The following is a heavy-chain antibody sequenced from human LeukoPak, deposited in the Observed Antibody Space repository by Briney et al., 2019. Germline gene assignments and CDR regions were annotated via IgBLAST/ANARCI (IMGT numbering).Heavy chain of an antibody. CDR1: GDSVSSSNYY. CDR2: IYYGGNT. J-gene: IGHJ5*02. Sequence: SETLSLTCAVSGDSVSSSNYYWSWIRQPPGKGLEWIGYIYYGGNTNYNPSLQSRVTISVDKSKNQFSLKLSSVTAADTAVYYCARANVGGIVVVPTAIRDVWFDPWGQGTLVTVSS. V-gene: IGHV4-61*05. CDR3: ARANVGGIVVVPTAIRDVWFDP. D-gene: IGHD2-2*02.